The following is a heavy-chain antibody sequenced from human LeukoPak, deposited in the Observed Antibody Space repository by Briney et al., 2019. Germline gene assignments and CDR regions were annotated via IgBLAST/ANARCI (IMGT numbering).Heavy chain of an antibody. D-gene: IGHD6-13*01. V-gene: IGHV4-59*01. J-gene: IGHJ5*02. Sequence: SETLSLTCTVSGGSISSYYWSWIRQPPGKGLEWIGYIYYSGSTNYNPSLKSRVTISVDTSKNQFSLKLSSVTAADTAVYYCARRVYIAAAGINWFDPWGQGTLVTVSS. CDR3: ARRVYIAAAGINWFDP. CDR2: IYYSGST. CDR1: GGSISSYY.